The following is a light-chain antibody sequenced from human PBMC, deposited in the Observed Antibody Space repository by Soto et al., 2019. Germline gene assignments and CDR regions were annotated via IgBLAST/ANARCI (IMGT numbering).Light chain of an antibody. Sequence: QSVLAQPASVSGSPGQSITISCTGTSSDVEKYDLVSWYQQLPGEHPKLIIYEGTKRPSGISDRFSGSKSGNTASLTISGLQADDEAYYYCCSFAGSDITYLFGSGTKVNGL. CDR1: SSDVEKYDL. J-gene: IGLJ1*01. V-gene: IGLV2-23*01. CDR2: EGT. CDR3: CSFAGSDITYL.